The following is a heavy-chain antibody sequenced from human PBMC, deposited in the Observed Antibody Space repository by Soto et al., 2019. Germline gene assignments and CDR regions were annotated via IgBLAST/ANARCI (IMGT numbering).Heavy chain of an antibody. J-gene: IGHJ6*02. CDR1: GYTFTSYD. CDR2: MNPNSGNT. Sequence: QVQLVQSGAEVKKPGASVKVSCKASGYTFTSYDINWVRQATGQGLEWMGWMNPNSGNTGYAQKFQGRVTTTRNTSISTAYMELSSRRSEATAVYCSARQRTSSGMGVWGQGTTVTVPS. V-gene: IGHV1-8*01. CDR3: ARQRTSSGMGV.